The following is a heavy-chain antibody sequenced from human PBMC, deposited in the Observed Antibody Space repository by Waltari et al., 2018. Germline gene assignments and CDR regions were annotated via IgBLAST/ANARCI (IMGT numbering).Heavy chain of an antibody. CDR2: IYESGGI. CDR3: ARHGRVVDVVVVVAATLIDY. J-gene: IGHJ4*02. Sequence: QLQLQESGPGLVKPSETLSLTCTVSGGSIRSCTYYWGWIRQAPGKGLEWIGSIYESGGIYYNPSLNSRVSLSVDTSKNQFSLQLSSVTAADTAVYYCARHGRVVDVVVVVAATLIDYWGQGTLVTVSS. V-gene: IGHV4-39*01. D-gene: IGHD2-15*01. CDR1: GGSIRSCTYY.